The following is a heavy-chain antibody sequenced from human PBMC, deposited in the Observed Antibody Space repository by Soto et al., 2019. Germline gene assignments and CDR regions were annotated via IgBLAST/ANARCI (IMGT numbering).Heavy chain of an antibody. CDR3: ARGMYSSGWLFDY. D-gene: IGHD6-19*01. Sequence: SETLSLTCAVYGGSFSGYYWSWIRQPPGKGLEWIGEINHSGSTNYNPSLKSRVTISVDTSKNQFSLKLSSVTAADTAVYYCARGMYSSGWLFDYWGQGTLVNVS. CDR2: INHSGST. V-gene: IGHV4-34*01. J-gene: IGHJ4*02. CDR1: GGSFSGYY.